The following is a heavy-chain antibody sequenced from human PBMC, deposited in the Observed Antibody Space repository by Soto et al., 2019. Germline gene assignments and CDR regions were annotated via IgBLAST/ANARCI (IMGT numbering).Heavy chain of an antibody. CDR2: IYYSGST. D-gene: IGHD3-3*01. CDR1: GGSISSSSYY. J-gene: IGHJ5*02. CDR3: ATSYYDFWSGYYHWFDP. V-gene: IGHV4-39*01. Sequence: PSETLSLTCTVSGGSISSSSYYWGWIRQPPGKGLEWIGSIYYSGSTYYNPSLKSRVTISVDTSKNQFSLKLGSVTAADTAVYYCATSYYDFWSGYYHWFDPWGQGTLVTVSS.